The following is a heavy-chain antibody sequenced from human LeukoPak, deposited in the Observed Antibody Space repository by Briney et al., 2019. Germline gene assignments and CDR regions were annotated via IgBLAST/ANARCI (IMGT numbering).Heavy chain of an antibody. D-gene: IGHD2-8*01. CDR3: ARDNAMLDAFDI. CDR1: GGSISSYS. Sequence: SETLSLTCTVSGGSISSYSWSWIRQPPGKGLEWIGYIYYSGSTNYNPSLKSRVTISVDTSKNQFSLKLSSVTAADTAVYYCARDNAMLDAFDIWGQGTMVTVSS. V-gene: IGHV4-59*01. J-gene: IGHJ3*02. CDR2: IYYSGST.